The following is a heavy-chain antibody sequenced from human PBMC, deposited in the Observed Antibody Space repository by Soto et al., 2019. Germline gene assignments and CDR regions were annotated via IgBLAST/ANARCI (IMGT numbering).Heavy chain of an antibody. CDR2: VYYSWSA. CDR3: AREVSPNSRGWYSVLVRWFDP. D-gene: IGHD6-19*01. Sequence: QVQLQESGPGLVKPSQTLFLTCTVSGGYISSSDYYWSWIRKQPGKGLVWLGDVYYSWSAYYNPSIKSRVTKSRDTSTSQFSLKMSSVTAADTAVYYCAREVSPNSRGWYSVLVRWFDPWGQGTLVTVSS. V-gene: IGHV4-31*03. CDR1: GGYISSSDYY. J-gene: IGHJ5*02.